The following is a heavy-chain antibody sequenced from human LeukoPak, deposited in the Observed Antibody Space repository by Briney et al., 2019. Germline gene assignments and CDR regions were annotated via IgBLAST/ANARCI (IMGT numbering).Heavy chain of an antibody. CDR3: AKAPGYYGADAFDI. D-gene: IGHD1-26*01. CDR2: ISYDGSNK. CDR1: GFTFSSYG. J-gene: IGHJ3*02. Sequence: GGSLRLSCAASGFTFSSYGMHWVRQAPGKGLEWVAVISYDGSNKYYADSVKGRFTISRDNSKNTLYLQMNSLRAEDTAVYYCAKAPGYYGADAFDIWGQGTMVTVSS. V-gene: IGHV3-30*18.